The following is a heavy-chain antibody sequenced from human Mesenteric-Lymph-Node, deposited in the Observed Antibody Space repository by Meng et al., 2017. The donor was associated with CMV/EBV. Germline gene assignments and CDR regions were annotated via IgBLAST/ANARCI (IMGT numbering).Heavy chain of an antibody. CDR2: IKQDGREN. V-gene: IGHV3-7*01. Sequence: GESLKISCVASGFTFSTYWMTWVRQAPGKGLEWVANIKQDGRENYYMDSVRGRFTISRDNAKNSLYLQMNGLRAEDTAVYYCVRHVATSFDYWGLGTLVTVSS. D-gene: IGHD2-21*01. CDR3: VRHVATSFDY. J-gene: IGHJ4*02. CDR1: GFTFSTYW.